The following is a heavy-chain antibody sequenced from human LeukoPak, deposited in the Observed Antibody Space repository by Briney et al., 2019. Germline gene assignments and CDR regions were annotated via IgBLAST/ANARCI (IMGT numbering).Heavy chain of an antibody. V-gene: IGHV3-74*01. Sequence: PGGSLRLSCAASGFTLSSYTMYWVRQAPGRGLVWVARFTSDGNSMTYADFVKGRFTVSRDIAKNTLYLQMNSLRADDSAMYSCARAGVGDTATSLYLDVWGKGTSVTVSS. J-gene: IGHJ6*04. CDR3: ARAGVGDTATSLYLDV. D-gene: IGHD5-18*01. CDR2: FTSDGNSM. CDR1: GFTLSSYT.